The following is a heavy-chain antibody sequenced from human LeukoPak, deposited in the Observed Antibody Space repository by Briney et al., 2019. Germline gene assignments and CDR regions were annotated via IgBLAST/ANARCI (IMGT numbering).Heavy chain of an antibody. Sequence: GGSLRLSCAASGFTFSDYYMTWIRQAPGKGLEWVSYCSSTGSTIYYADSVKGRFTISRDNAKNSLYLQMNSLRAEDTAVYYCADQGPGGAFDIWGQGTMVTVSS. CDR3: ADQGPGGAFDI. J-gene: IGHJ3*02. CDR2: CSSTGSTI. D-gene: IGHD3-10*01. CDR1: GFTFSDYY. V-gene: IGHV3-11*04.